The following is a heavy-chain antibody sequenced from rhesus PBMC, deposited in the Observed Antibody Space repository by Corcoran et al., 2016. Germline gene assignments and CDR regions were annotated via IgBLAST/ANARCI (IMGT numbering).Heavy chain of an antibody. D-gene: IGHD6-13*01. CDR1: GGFISSSNW. V-gene: IGHV4-65*01. J-gene: IGHJ3*01. CDR2: IIGNSGST. CDR3: ARDIPRIAAGRSAFDF. Sequence: QVQLQESGPGLVKPSETLSLTCAVSGGFISSSNWWSWIRQPPGKGLEWIGYIIGNSGSTYSNPSLKRRVTISTDPSKNQFCLKLSSVTAADTAVYYCARDIPRIAAGRSAFDFWCQGLRVTVSS.